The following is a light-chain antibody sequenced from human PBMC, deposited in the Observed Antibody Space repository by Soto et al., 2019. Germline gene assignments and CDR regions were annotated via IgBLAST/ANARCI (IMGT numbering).Light chain of an antibody. J-gene: IGLJ1*01. V-gene: IGLV1-40*01. CDR3: QSYDSSLSGSEV. CDR1: SSNNGAGHD. CDR2: GNG. Sequence: QAVLTQPPSVSGAPGQRVTISCTGSSSNNGAGHDVHWYQHLPGTTPKLLIYGNGNRPSGVPDRFSGSKSGTSASLAITGLQAEDEADYYCQSYDSSLSGSEVFGTGTKLTVL.